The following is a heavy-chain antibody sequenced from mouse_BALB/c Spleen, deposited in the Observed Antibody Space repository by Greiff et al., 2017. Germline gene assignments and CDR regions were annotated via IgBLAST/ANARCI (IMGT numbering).Heavy chain of an antibody. CDR3: ARGRFAY. CDR2: ISYSGST. J-gene: IGHJ3*01. CDR1: GYSITSDYA. Sequence: EVQLQQSGPGLVKPSQSLSLTFTVTGYSITSDYAWNWIRQFPGNKLEWMGYISYSGSTSYNLSLKSRISITRDTSKNQFFLQLNSVTTEDTATYYCARGRFAYWGQGTLVTVSA. V-gene: IGHV3-2*02.